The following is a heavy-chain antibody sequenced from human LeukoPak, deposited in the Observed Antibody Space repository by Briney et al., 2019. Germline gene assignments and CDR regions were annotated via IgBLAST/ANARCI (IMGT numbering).Heavy chain of an antibody. Sequence: PSETLSLTCTVSGGSISSYYWSWIRQPAGKGLEWIGRIYTSGSTNYNPSLKSRVTMSVDTSKNQFSLKLSSVTAADTAVYYCARDAPTTGDGAFDYWGQGTLVTVSS. V-gene: IGHV4-4*07. CDR2: IYTSGST. CDR1: GGSISSYY. D-gene: IGHD7-27*01. J-gene: IGHJ4*02. CDR3: ARDAPTTGDGAFDY.